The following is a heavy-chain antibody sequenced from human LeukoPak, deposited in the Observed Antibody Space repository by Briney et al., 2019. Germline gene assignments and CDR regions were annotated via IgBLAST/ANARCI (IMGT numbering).Heavy chain of an antibody. CDR1: GFTVSSNY. Sequence: GGSLSLSCAASGFTVSSNYMSWVRQAPGKGLEGVSVIYSGGITYYADSVKGRFTISRDNSKNTLYLQMNSLRAEDTAVYYCAGSNGFPDRGAFDIWGQGTMVTVSS. D-gene: IGHD6-19*01. V-gene: IGHV3-53*05. CDR2: IYSGGIT. J-gene: IGHJ3*02. CDR3: AGSNGFPDRGAFDI.